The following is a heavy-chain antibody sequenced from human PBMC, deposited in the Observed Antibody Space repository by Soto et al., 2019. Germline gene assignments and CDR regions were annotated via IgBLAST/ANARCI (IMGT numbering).Heavy chain of an antibody. CDR3: ARLTETDTTFVY. D-gene: IGHD1-1*01. J-gene: IGHJ4*02. CDR1: GFALSTYW. CDR2: IKQDGSVK. Sequence: EVQLVESGGGLVQPGGSLRLSCEASGFALSTYWMSWVRQAPGKGLEWVANIKQDGSVKHYVDSVRGRFTISRDNAKNSLFLQMNSLSAEDTAVYYCARLTETDTTFVYWGQGTPVTVSS. V-gene: IGHV3-7*03.